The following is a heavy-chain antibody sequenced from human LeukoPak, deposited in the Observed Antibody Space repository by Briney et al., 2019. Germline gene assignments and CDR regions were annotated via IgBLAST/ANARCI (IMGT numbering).Heavy chain of an antibody. Sequence: PSETLSLTCTVSGGSISSGGYYWSWIRQHPGKGLEWIGYIYYSGSTYYNPSLKSRVTISVDTSKNQFSLKLSSVTAADTAVYYGARDHIVATIRAFDIWGQGTMVTVSS. CDR1: GGSISSGGYY. V-gene: IGHV4-31*03. D-gene: IGHD5-12*01. J-gene: IGHJ3*02. CDR3: ARDHIVATIRAFDI. CDR2: IYYSGST.